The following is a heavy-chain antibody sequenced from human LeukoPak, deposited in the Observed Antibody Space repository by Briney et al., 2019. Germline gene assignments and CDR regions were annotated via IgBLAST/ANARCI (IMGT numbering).Heavy chain of an antibody. CDR3: AKDTGGSCYSAIAY. Sequence: PGGSLRLSCAASGFSFSTYAMSWVRQAPGEGLEWVSGICGNDGKTYYADSVKGRFTISRDNSKNTLHLQMNSLRAEDTALYYCAKDTGGSCYSAIAYWGQGALVTVST. J-gene: IGHJ4*02. CDR2: ICGNDGKT. D-gene: IGHD2-15*01. V-gene: IGHV3-23*01. CDR1: GFSFSTYA.